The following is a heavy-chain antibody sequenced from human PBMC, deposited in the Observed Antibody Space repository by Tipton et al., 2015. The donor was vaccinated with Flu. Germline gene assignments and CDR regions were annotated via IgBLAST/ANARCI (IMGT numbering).Heavy chain of an antibody. J-gene: IGHJ1*01. Sequence: LRLSCTVSGGSISSHYWSWIRQSAGKGLEWIGRVHGTGSTNYNPSLKSRVTISVDTSKNQFSLKLSSVTAADTAVYYCARYGTYDGSRYFQHWGQGTLVTVFS. CDR1: GGSISSHY. D-gene: IGHD1-26*01. CDR2: VHGTGST. V-gene: IGHV4-4*07. CDR3: ARYGTYDGSRYFQH.